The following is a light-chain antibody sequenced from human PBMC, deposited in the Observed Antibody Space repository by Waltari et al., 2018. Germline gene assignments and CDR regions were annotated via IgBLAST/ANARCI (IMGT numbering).Light chain of an antibody. V-gene: IGKV3-20*01. Sequence: EVVLTQSPGTLSLSPGERATLACRASQSVSSFLAWYQQKPGQAPRLLIYHASNRATGIPDRFSGSGSVTDFSLTISRLEPEDFAVYYCQNHERLPATFGQGTKVEI. CDR3: QNHERLPAT. CDR1: QSVSSF. J-gene: IGKJ1*01. CDR2: HAS.